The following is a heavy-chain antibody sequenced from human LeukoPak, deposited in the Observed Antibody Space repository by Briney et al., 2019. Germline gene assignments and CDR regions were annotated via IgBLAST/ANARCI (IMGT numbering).Heavy chain of an antibody. CDR1: GGSISSSSYY. CDR2: IYYSGST. J-gene: IGHJ4*02. D-gene: IGHD6-19*01. CDR3: AREEVGGEGYSSGWSDQTDRR. V-gene: IGHV4-39*07. Sequence: SETLSLTCTVSGGSISSSSYYWGWIRQPPGKGLEWIGSIYYSGSTYYNPSLKSRVTISVDTSRNQFSLKLSSVTAADTAVYYCAREEVGGEGYSSGWSDQTDRRWGQGTLVTVSS.